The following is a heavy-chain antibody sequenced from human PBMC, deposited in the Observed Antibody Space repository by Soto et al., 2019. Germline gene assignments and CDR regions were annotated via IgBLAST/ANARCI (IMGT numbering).Heavy chain of an antibody. J-gene: IGHJ4*02. CDR3: GPTFEY. CDR2: INNDGRRT. V-gene: IGHV3-74*01. D-gene: IGHD1-26*01. Sequence: EVQVVESGGALVQPGGSLRLSCAASGFTLSNYWMQWVRQVPGEGLVWVSSINNDGRRTWYSDSVRGRIAMSRDNSRNFVYLQTNSLRAADTAVYYCGPTFEYWGQGALVTVSS. CDR1: GFTLSNYW.